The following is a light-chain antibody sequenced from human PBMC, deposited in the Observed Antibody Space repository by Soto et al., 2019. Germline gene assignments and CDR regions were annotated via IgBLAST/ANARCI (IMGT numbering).Light chain of an antibody. J-gene: IGKJ2*01. CDR2: GAS. Sequence: EIVLTQSPATLSLSPGERATLSCRASESVNDYLAWYQQKPGQAHRLLIYGASNRATGIPVRFSGSESGTDFTLTISSLEPEDFAVYYCQHRGRWPRTFDQGTKLDI. CDR3: QHRGRWPRT. V-gene: IGKV3-11*01. CDR1: ESVNDY.